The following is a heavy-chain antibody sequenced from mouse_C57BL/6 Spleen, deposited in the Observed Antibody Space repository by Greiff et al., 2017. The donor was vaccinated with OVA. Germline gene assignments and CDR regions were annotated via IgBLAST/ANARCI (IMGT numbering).Heavy chain of an antibody. V-gene: IGHV5-9-1*02. Sequence: DVMLVESGEGLVKPGGSLKLSCAASGFTFSSYAMSWVRQTPEKRLEWVAYISSGGDYIYYADTVKGRFTISRDNARNTLYLQMSSLKSEDTAMYYCTRASTGVYFDYWGQGTTLTVSS. CDR3: TRASTGVYFDY. CDR1: GFTFSSYA. J-gene: IGHJ2*01. CDR2: ISSGGDYI. D-gene: IGHD2-1*01.